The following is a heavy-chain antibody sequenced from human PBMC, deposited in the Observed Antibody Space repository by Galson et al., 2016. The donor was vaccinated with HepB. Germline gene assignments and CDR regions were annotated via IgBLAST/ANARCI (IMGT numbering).Heavy chain of an antibody. CDR3: AREWLRDALDI. V-gene: IGHV1-69*04. Sequence: SVKVSCKASGGTLTKYTISWVRQAPGQGLEWMGRIIPILGIAHYTQKLQGRVTINADKSTGTAYMELSSLRSEDTAIYYCAREWLRDALDIWGQGKMVTVSS. CDR2: IIPILGIA. D-gene: IGHD5-12*01. J-gene: IGHJ3*02. CDR1: GGTLTKYT.